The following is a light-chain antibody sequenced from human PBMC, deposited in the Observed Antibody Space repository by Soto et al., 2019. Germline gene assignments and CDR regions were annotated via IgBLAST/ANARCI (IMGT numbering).Light chain of an antibody. Sequence: IQLTQSPFTVSGSLPGRVTVPCRASQTISSWLAWYQQKPGKAPKLLIYKASTLKSGVPSRFSGSGSGTEFTLTISSLQPEDFATYYCQQYNSYPITFGQGTRLEI. CDR1: QTISSW. J-gene: IGKJ5*01. CDR2: KAS. V-gene: IGKV1-5*03. CDR3: QQYNSYPIT.